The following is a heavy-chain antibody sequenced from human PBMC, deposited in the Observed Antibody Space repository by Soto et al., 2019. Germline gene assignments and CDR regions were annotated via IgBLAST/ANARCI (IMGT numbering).Heavy chain of an antibody. CDR3: AKDRPDYDFWRGDAFDI. CDR2: ISGSGGST. D-gene: IGHD3-3*01. V-gene: IGHV3-23*01. Sequence: GGSLRLSCAASGFTFSSYAMSWVRQAPGKGLEWVSAISGSGGSTYYADSVKGRFTISRDNSKNTLYLQMNSLRAEDTAVYYCAKDRPDYDFWRGDAFDIWGQGTMVTVSS. CDR1: GFTFSSYA. J-gene: IGHJ3*02.